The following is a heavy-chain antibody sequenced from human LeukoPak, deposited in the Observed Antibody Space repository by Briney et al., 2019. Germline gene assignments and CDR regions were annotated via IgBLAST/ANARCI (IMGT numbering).Heavy chain of an antibody. Sequence: PSETLSLTCTVSGGSISSYYWSWIRQSPGKGLEWIGYIYYSGSTNYNPSLKCRVTISVDTSKDQFYLKLSSVTAADTAVYYCARDPDYWGQGTLVTVSS. CDR2: IYYSGST. V-gene: IGHV4-59*01. J-gene: IGHJ4*02. CDR1: GGSISSYY. CDR3: ARDPDY.